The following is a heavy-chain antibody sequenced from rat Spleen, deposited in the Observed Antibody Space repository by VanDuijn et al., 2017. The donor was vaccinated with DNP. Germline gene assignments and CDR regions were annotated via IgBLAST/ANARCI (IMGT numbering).Heavy chain of an antibody. CDR3: ASQRDYSGNY. J-gene: IGHJ2*01. D-gene: IGHD1-1*01. CDR2: ISTSGGST. Sequence: EVQLVESGGGLVQPGRSLKLSCAASGFTFSNYDMAWVRQAPTKGLEWVASISTSGGSTYYRDSVKGRFTVSRDNAKSTLYLQMDSLRSEDTATYYCASQRDYSGNYWGQGVMVTVSS. V-gene: IGHV5-25*01. CDR1: GFTFSNYD.